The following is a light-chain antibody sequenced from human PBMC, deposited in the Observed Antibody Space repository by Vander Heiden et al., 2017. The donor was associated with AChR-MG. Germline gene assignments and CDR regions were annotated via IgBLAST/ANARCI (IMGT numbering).Light chain of an antibody. CDR3: SADAGSNNLV. CDR2: EVS. Sequence: QSALTQPPSASGSPGQSVTISCTGTSSDVGGYNYVSWYQQLLGKAPKLMIYEVSKRPAGVPDRFSGSKSGNTASLTVSGLQAEDEADYYCSADAGSNNLVFGGGTKVTVL. V-gene: IGLV2-8*01. J-gene: IGLJ2*01. CDR1: SSDVGGYNY.